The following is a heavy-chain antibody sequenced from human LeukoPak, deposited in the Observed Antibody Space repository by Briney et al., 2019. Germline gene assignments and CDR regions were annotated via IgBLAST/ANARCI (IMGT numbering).Heavy chain of an antibody. V-gene: IGHV4-34*01. Sequence: SETLSLTCAVYGGSFSGYYWSWLRQPPGKGLEWIGEINHSGSTNYNPSLKSRVPISVDTSKNQFSLKLSSVTAADTAVYYCARGTPSGGATSHWFDLWGQGTLVTVSS. CDR3: ARGTPSGGATSHWFDL. CDR2: INHSGST. D-gene: IGHD1-26*01. CDR1: GGSFSGYY. J-gene: IGHJ5*02.